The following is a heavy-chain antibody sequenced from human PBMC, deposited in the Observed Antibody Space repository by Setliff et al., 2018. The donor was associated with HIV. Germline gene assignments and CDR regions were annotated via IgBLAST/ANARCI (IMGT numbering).Heavy chain of an antibody. CDR3: ARQLSNSLDY. J-gene: IGHJ4*02. V-gene: IGHV1-46*01. Sequence: GASVKVSCKASGYTFTTQYIHWVRQGPGQGLEWTGIINPRTGNTAYAQNFQGRVTMTRDTSTSTVYMELRSLRSEDTAMYYCARQLSNSLDYWGQGTLVTV. CDR1: GYTFTTQY. CDR2: INPRTGNT. D-gene: IGHD7-27*01.